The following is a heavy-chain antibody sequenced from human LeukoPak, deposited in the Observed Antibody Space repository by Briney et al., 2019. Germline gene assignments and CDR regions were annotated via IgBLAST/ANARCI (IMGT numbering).Heavy chain of an antibody. CDR3: ARGMVRGVPYYYYGMDV. J-gene: IGHJ6*02. V-gene: IGHV3-20*01. CDR2: INWNSGST. D-gene: IGHD3-10*01. CDR1: GFTFDDYG. Sequence: GGSLRLSCAASGFTFDDYGMSWVRQAPGKGLEWVSGINWNSGSTGYADSVKGRFTISRDNAKNSLYLQMNSLRAEDTALYHCARGMVRGVPYYYYGMDVWGQGTTVTVSS.